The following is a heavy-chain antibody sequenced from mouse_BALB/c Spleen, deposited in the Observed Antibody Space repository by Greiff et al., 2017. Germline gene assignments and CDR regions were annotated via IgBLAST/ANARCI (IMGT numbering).Heavy chain of an antibody. V-gene: IGHV5-6*01. D-gene: IGHD2-1*01. CDR1: GFTFSSYG. Sequence: EVKLMESGGDLVKPGGSLKLSCAASGFTFSSYGMSWVRQTPDKRLEWVATISSGGSYTYYPDSVKGRFTISRDNAKNTLYLQMSSLRSEDTAMYYCARELIYYGNYVWAMDYWGQGTSVTVSS. CDR2: ISSGGSYT. CDR3: ARELIYYGNYVWAMDY. J-gene: IGHJ4*01.